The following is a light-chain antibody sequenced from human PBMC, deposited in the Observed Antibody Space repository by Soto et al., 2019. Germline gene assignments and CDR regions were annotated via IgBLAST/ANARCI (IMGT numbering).Light chain of an antibody. Sequence: QSALTQPPSVSGAPGQRVTISCTGTSSNIGAGYDVHWYQQLPGTAPKLLIYVNNNRPSGVPDRFSGSKSGTSASLAITGLQAEYEADYYCQSYDSSLSEVFGTGTEVTVL. CDR1: SSNIGAGYD. J-gene: IGLJ1*01. V-gene: IGLV1-40*01. CDR2: VNN. CDR3: QSYDSSLSEV.